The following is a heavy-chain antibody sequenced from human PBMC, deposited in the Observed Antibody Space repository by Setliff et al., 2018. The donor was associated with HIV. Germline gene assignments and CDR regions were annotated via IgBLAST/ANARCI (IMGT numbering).Heavy chain of an antibody. CDR2: IYHSGST. J-gene: IGHJ4*02. D-gene: IGHD3-3*01. V-gene: IGHV4-38-2*01. CDR3: ARSIVPVASGYYYFEY. CDR1: NYSISSAYY. Sequence: SETLSLTCAVSNYSISSAYYWGWIRHPPGKGLEWIGSIYHSGSTYYKPSLKSRVTISVDTSKNQFSLRLSSVAAGDTAVYYCARSIVPVASGYYYFEYWGQGTLVTAPQ.